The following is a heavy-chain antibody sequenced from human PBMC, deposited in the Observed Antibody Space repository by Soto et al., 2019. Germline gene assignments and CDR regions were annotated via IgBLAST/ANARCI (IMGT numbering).Heavy chain of an antibody. CDR2: IYHSGSP. Sequence: SETLSLTCTVSGGSISDDTYYWGWIRQPPGKGLEWIGEIYHSGSPNYNPSLKSRVTISVDKSKNQFSLKLSSVTAADTAVYYCASRKYYDILTGYYTIFDYWGQGTLVTVSS. J-gene: IGHJ4*02. V-gene: IGHV4-39*07. CDR3: ASRKYYDILTGYYTIFDY. CDR1: GGSISDDTYY. D-gene: IGHD3-9*01.